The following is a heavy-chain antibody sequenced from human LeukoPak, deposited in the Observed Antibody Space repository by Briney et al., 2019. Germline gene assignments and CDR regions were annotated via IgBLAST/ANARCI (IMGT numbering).Heavy chain of an antibody. CDR3: AREGNYYDSSGYPYY. J-gene: IGHJ4*02. Sequence: PGGSLRLSCAASGFTFDDYGMSWVRQAPGKGLEWVSGINWNGGSTGYADSVKGRFTISRDNAKNSLYLQMNSLRAEDTALYYCAREGNYYDSSGYPYYWGQGTLVTVSS. D-gene: IGHD3-22*01. CDR1: GFTFDDYG. V-gene: IGHV3-20*04. CDR2: INWNGGST.